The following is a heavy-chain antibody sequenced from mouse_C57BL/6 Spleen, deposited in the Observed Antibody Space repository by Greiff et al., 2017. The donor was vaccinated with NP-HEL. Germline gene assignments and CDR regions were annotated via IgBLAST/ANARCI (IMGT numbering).Heavy chain of an antibody. CDR1: GYAFSSYW. D-gene: IGHD4-1*01. Sequence: QVQLQQSGAELVKPGASVKISCKASGYAFSSYWMNWVKQRPGKGLEWIGQIYPGDGDTNYNGKFKGKATLTADKSSSTAYMQLSSLTSEDSAVYVCVRWDVRGAWFAYWGQGTLVTVSA. J-gene: IGHJ3*01. CDR3: VRWDVRGAWFAY. V-gene: IGHV1-80*01. CDR2: IYPGDGDT.